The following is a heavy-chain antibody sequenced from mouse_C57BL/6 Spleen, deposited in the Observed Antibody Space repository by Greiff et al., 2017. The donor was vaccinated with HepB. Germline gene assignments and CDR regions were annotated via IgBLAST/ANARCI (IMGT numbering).Heavy chain of an antibody. CDR2: IRNKANGYTT. CDR1: GFTFTDYY. V-gene: IGHV7-3*01. D-gene: IGHD1-1*01. Sequence: EVHLVESGGGLVQPGGSLSLSCAASGFTFTDYYMSWVRQPPGKALEWLGFIRNKANGYTTEYSASVKGRFTISRDNSQSILYLQLNALRAEDSATYYCARTGYGSSFNYWGQGTTLTVSS. CDR3: ARTGYGSSFNY. J-gene: IGHJ2*01.